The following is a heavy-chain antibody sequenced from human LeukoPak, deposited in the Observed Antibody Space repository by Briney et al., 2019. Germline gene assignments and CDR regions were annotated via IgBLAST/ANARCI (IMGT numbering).Heavy chain of an antibody. V-gene: IGHV4-30-4*01. CDR1: GGSISSGDYY. J-gene: IGHJ5*02. Sequence: SETLSLTCTVSGGSISSGDYYWSWIRQPPGKGLEWIGYIYYSGSTYYNPSLKSRVTISVDTSKNQFSLRLSSVTAADTAVYYCAREILRRNNWFDPWGQGTLVTVSS. D-gene: IGHD3-9*01. CDR3: AREILRRNNWFDP. CDR2: IYYSGST.